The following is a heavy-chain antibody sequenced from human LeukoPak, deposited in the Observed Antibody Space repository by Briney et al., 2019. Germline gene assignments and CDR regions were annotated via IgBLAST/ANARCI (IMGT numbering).Heavy chain of an antibody. J-gene: IGHJ4*02. Sequence: PSVKVSCKVSGYTLTELSMHWVRQAPGKGLEWMGGFDPEDGETIYAQKFQGRVTMTEDTSTDTAYMELSSLRSEDTAVYYCATVTYGDYVFDYWGQGTLVTVSS. CDR3: ATVTYGDYVFDY. CDR2: FDPEDGET. D-gene: IGHD4-17*01. CDR1: GYTLTELS. V-gene: IGHV1-24*01.